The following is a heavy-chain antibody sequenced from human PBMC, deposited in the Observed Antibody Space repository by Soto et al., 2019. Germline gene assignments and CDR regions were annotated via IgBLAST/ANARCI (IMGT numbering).Heavy chain of an antibody. D-gene: IGHD6-19*01. Sequence: QVQLVESGGGLVKPGGSLRLSCAASGFTFSDYYMSWIRQAPGKGLEWVSYISSSSSYTNYADSVKGRFTISRDNXXNXLSRQMNSLRAEDTAVYYCARGGIEDGWYPPRESWFDPWGQGTLVTVSS. J-gene: IGHJ5*02. CDR2: ISSSSSYT. V-gene: IGHV3-11*05. CDR1: GFTFSDYY. CDR3: ARGGIEDGWYPPRESWFDP.